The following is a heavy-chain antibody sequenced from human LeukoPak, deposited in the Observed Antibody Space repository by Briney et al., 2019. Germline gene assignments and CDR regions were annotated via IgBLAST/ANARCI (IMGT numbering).Heavy chain of an antibody. CDR3: ARAPGFGESHFYY. J-gene: IGHJ4*02. CDR1: GYSISSGYY. CDR2: IYHSGST. D-gene: IGHD3-10*01. V-gene: IGHV4-38-2*01. Sequence: SGTLSLTCAVSGYSISSGYYWGWFRQPPGKGLEWIGSIYHSGSTYYNQSLKSRVTISVDTSKNQFSLKLSSVSAADTAVYYCARAPGFGESHFYYWGQGTLVSVSS.